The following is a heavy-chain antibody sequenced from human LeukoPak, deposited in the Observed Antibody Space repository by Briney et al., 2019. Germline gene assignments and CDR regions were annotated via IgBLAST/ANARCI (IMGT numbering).Heavy chain of an antibody. CDR3: ARVDYGDYVVNY. V-gene: IGHV4-59*01. CDR2: IYYSGST. CDR1: GGSISSYY. J-gene: IGHJ4*02. Sequence: PSETLSLTCTVSGGSISSYYWSWIRQPPGKGLEWIGYIYYSGSTNYNPSLKSRVTISVDTSKNQFSLKLSSVTAADTAVYYCARVDYGDYVVNYRGQGTLVTVSS. D-gene: IGHD4-17*01.